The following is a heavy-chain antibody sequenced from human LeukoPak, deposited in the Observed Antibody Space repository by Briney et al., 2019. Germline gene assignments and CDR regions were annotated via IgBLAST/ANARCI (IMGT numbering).Heavy chain of an antibody. CDR2: IYYSGST. D-gene: IGHD3-10*01. J-gene: IGHJ3*02. Sequence: PSETLSLTCTVSGGSISSSSYYWGWIRQPPGKGLEWIGSIYYSGSTYYNPSLKSRVTISVDTSKNQFSLKLTSVTAADTAVYYCARFYGSGSDAAFEIWGQGTMVTVSS. V-gene: IGHV4-39*07. CDR3: ARFYGSGSDAAFEI. CDR1: GGSISSSSYY.